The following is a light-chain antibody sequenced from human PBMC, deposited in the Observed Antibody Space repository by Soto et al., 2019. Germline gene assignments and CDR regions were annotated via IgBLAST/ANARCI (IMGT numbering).Light chain of an antibody. CDR2: AAS. Sequence: DIQMTQSPSSLSASVGDRVTITCRASQSISSYLNWHQQKPGKAPKLLIYAASSLQSGVPSRFSGSGSGTDFTLTISSLQPEDFATYYCQQSYSTPPMYTFGQGTKLEIK. CDR3: QQSYSTPPMYT. J-gene: IGKJ2*01. CDR1: QSISSY. V-gene: IGKV1-39*01.